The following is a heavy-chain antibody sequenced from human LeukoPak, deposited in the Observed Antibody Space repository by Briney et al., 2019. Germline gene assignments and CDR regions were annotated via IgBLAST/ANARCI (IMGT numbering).Heavy chain of an antibody. Sequence: GGSLRLSCAASGFTFSSYGMHWVRQAPGKGLEWVAFIRYDGSNKYYADSVKGRFTISRDNSKNTLYLQMNSLRAEDTAVYYCARPTQYYDSSGYSNWGQGTLVTVSS. D-gene: IGHD3-22*01. J-gene: IGHJ4*02. CDR1: GFTFSSYG. CDR3: ARPTQYYDSSGYSN. V-gene: IGHV3-30*02. CDR2: IRYDGSNK.